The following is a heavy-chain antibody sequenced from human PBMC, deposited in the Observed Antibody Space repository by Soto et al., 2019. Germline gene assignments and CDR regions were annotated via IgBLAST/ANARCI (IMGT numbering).Heavy chain of an antibody. CDR2: VIPIFGTT. CDR1: GGTFSSYE. J-gene: IGHJ4*02. CDR3: ATTGDGYNFDF. Sequence: QMQLVQSGAEVKKPGSSVKVSCKSSGGTFSSYEVNWVRQAPGQGLEWVGGVIPIFGTTKYAPKFQGRIAISADQYTTMSYRELSSLRSEDTAVYFCATTGDGYNFDFWGQGTPVTVSS. V-gene: IGHV1-69*01. D-gene: IGHD5-12*01.